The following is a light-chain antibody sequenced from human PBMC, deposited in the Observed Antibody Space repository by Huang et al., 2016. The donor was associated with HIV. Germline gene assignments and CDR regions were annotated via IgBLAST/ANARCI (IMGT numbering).Light chain of an antibody. Sequence: EIVMTQSPATLSVSPGERATLSCRASQSVSSNLAWYQQKPGQAPRPLIYGASTRANGIPARFSGRGSGTEFTLTISSLQSEDFAVYYCQQYNNWPVTFGQGTKLEIK. CDR1: QSVSSN. CDR3: QQYNNWPVT. J-gene: IGKJ2*01. CDR2: GAS. V-gene: IGKV3-15*01.